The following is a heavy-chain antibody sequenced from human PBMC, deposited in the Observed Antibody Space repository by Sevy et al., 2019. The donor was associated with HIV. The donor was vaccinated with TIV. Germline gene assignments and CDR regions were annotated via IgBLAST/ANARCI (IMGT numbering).Heavy chain of an antibody. D-gene: IGHD2-2*02. CDR3: AKVGYCSSTSCYSIYYGMDV. CDR2: ITGSGGST. CDR1: GFTFSRNA. Sequence: GGSLRLSCAASGFTFSRNAMSWVRQASGKGLEWASGITGSGGSTYYADSVKGRFTISRDNSKNTLYLQMNSLRVEDTAVYYCAKVGYCSSTSCYSIYYGMDVWGQGTTVTVSS. J-gene: IGHJ6*02. V-gene: IGHV3-23*01.